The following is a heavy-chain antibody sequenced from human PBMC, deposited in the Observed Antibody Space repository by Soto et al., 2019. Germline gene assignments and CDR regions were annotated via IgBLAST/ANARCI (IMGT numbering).Heavy chain of an antibody. Sequence: QVQLQESGPGRVKPSETLSLTCTVSGGSISNYYWSWIRQPPGKGLEWIGYIYYTGSTLYNPSLKSRGTISVDTSKNQFSLKLTSVTAAATAVYYCVRWNDGDYGRPFDYWGQGTLVTVSS. J-gene: IGHJ4*02. D-gene: IGHD4-17*01. CDR2: IYYTGST. V-gene: IGHV4-59*01. CDR3: VRWNDGDYGRPFDY. CDR1: GGSISNYY.